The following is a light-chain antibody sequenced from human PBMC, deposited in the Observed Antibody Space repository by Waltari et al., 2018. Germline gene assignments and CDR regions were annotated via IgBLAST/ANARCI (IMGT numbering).Light chain of an antibody. CDR1: SSDVGGYNY. CDR3: SSYTSSSTPVV. J-gene: IGLJ2*01. Sequence: QSALTQPASVSGSPGQSITISCTGTSSDVGGYNYVSWYQRHPGKAPKLMIYDVSNRPSGVCNRFSGSKSGNTASLTISGLQAEDEADYYCSSYTSSSTPVVFGGGTKLTVL. V-gene: IGLV2-14*03. CDR2: DVS.